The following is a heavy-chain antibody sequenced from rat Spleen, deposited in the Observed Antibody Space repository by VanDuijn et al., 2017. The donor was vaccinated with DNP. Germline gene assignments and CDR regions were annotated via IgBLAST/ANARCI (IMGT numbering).Heavy chain of an antibody. V-gene: IGHV5S23*01. J-gene: IGHJ2*01. Sequence: EVQLVESGGGLVQPGGSLKLSCAASGFTFSNYGMAWVRQAPKKGLEWVATITASTGTTYYRDSVKGRFTISRDNAKSTLHLQMNSLRSEDMATYYCVRWNSGHFDYWGQGVMVTVSS. CDR2: ITASTGTT. D-gene: IGHD4-3*01. CDR1: GFTFSNYG. CDR3: VRWNSGHFDY.